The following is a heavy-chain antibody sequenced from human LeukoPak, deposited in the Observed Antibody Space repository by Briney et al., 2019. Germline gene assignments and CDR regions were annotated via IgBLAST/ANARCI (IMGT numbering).Heavy chain of an antibody. CDR3: AREYAD. V-gene: IGHV4-34*01. Sequence: SETLSLTCAVYGGSFSGYYWSWIRQPPGKGLEWSGEINHSGSTNYNPSLKSRVTISVDTSKNQFSLKLSSVTAADTAVYSCAREYADWGQGTLVTVSS. CDR2: INHSGST. D-gene: IGHD2/OR15-2a*01. J-gene: IGHJ4*02. CDR1: GGSFSGYY.